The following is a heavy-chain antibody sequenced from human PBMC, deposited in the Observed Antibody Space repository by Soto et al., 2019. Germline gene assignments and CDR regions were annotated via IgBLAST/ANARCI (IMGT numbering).Heavy chain of an antibody. Sequence: EVQLVESGGDLVQRGGSLRLSCAASGFTFNIYSMNWVRQAPGKGLEWFSYITSDTKTIKYADSVKGRFTISRDNATNSVYLQMNSLRDEDTAVYYCARSVEGHFDYWGQGTVVTVSS. V-gene: IGHV3-48*02. D-gene: IGHD6-19*01. CDR1: GFTFNIYS. CDR3: ARSVEGHFDY. CDR2: ITSDTKTI. J-gene: IGHJ4*02.